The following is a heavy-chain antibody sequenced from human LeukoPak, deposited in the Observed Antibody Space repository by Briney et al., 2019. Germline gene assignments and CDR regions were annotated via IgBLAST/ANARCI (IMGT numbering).Heavy chain of an antibody. CDR1: GFMFGGYS. V-gene: IGHV3-7*01. CDR2: IAPDGSTQ. J-gene: IGHJ5*02. CDR3: ARDRVASGRFGEVAS. Sequence: QPGGSLRLSCEASGFMFGGYSMTWVRQAPGKGLEWLANIAPDGSTQNYEDSLEGRFTISRDNPKNSLYLQMNSLRAEDTAIYYCARDRVASGRFGEVASWGQGTLVTVSS. D-gene: IGHD3-10*01.